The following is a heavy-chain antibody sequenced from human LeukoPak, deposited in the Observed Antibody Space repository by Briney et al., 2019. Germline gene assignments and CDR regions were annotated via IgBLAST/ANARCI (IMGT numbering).Heavy chain of an antibody. CDR3: ARDRKIVVVIATLDY. V-gene: IGHV3-30-3*01. Sequence: PGGSLRLSCAASGFTFNMYTMHWVRQAPGKGLEWVALISYDGNNKYYADSVKGRFTISRDNSKNTLYLQMNSLRAEDTAVYYCARDRKIVVVIATLDYWGQGALATVSS. J-gene: IGHJ4*02. CDR2: ISYDGNNK. CDR1: GFTFNMYT. D-gene: IGHD2-15*01.